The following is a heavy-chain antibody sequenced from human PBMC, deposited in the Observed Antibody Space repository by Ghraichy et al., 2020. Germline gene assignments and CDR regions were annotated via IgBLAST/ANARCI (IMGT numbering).Heavy chain of an antibody. D-gene: IGHD2-21*02. Sequence: ASVKVSCKASGYSFTTYGISWVRQARGQGLEWMGWVSAYNGDTRYVQKLQGRVTMTTDISTSTAYMELRSLRSDDTAVYYCARIFLEHIVVVTGFQSVGMDVWGQGTTVTVSS. V-gene: IGHV1-18*01. CDR2: VSAYNGDT. J-gene: IGHJ6*02. CDR1: GYSFTTYG. CDR3: ARIFLEHIVVVTGFQSVGMDV.